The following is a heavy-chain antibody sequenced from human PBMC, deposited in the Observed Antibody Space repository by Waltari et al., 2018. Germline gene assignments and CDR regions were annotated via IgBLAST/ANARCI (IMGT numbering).Heavy chain of an antibody. V-gene: IGHV1-2*02. CDR3: ARAPPAPYGDYVANWFAP. D-gene: IGHD4-17*01. Sequence: QVQLVQSGAEVKKPGASVKVSCKASGYSFTGYYIHWVRQAPGQGLEWMGWISPNSGGTNYTRKFQGRVTMTRDTSINTAYMELNRLTSDDTAVYFCARAPPAPYGDYVANWFAPWGQGTLVTVSS. CDR2: ISPNSGGT. CDR1: GYSFTGYY. J-gene: IGHJ5*02.